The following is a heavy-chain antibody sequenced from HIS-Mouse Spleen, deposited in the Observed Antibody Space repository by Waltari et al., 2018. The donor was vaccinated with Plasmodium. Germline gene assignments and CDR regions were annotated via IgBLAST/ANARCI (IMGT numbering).Heavy chain of an antibody. D-gene: IGHD1-26*01. J-gene: IGHJ4*02. CDR1: SSYY. V-gene: IGHV4-39*01. Sequence: SSYYWGWIRQPPGKGLEWIGSIYYSGSTYYNPSLKSRVTISVDTSKNQFSLKLSSVTAADTAVYYCARRGGSYYYFDYWGQGTLVTVSS. CDR3: ARRGGSYYYFDY. CDR2: IYYSGST.